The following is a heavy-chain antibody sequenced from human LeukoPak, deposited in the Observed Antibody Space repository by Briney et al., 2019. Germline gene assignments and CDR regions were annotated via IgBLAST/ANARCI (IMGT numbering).Heavy chain of an antibody. CDR1: GFTFSSYA. V-gene: IGHV3-23*01. CDR3: AKPGWEYYFDY. Sequence: GGSLRLSCAAYGFTFSSYAMSWVRQAPGKGMEWVSAISGSGGSTYYADSVKGRFTISRDNSKNTRYLQMNSLRAEDTAVYYCAKPGWEYYFDYWGQGTLVTVSS. CDR2: ISGSGGST. J-gene: IGHJ4*02. D-gene: IGHD1-26*01.